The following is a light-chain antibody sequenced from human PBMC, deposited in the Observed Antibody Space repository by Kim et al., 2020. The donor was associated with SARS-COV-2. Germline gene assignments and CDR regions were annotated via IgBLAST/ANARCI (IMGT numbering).Light chain of an antibody. CDR1: KLGDKY. CDR2: QDN. V-gene: IGLV3-1*01. Sequence: SYELTQPPSVSVSPGQTASITCSGDKLGDKYACWYQQKPGQSPVLVIYQDNKRPSGIPERFSGSNSGSTATLTISGTQAMDEADYYCQAWDSSTWVFGGG. J-gene: IGLJ3*02. CDR3: QAWDSSTWV.